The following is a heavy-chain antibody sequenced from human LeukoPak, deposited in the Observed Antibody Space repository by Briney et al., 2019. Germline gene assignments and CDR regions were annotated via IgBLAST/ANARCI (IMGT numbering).Heavy chain of an antibody. J-gene: IGHJ4*02. CDR1: GFTFSDYY. V-gene: IGHV3-11*04. CDR2: ISSSGSTI. D-gene: IGHD5-12*01. Sequence: GGSLRLSCAASGFTFSDYYMSWIRQAPGKGLEWVSYISSSGSTIYYADSVKGRFTISRDNAENSLYLQMNSLRAEDTAVYYCARDGGGGYSGYDYVWFPNFDYWGQGTLVTVSS. CDR3: ARDGGGGYSGYDYVWFPNFDY.